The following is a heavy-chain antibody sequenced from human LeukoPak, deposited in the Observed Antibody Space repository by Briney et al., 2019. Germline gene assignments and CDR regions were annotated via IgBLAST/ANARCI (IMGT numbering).Heavy chain of an antibody. V-gene: IGHV3-30*04. CDR3: ANYRRWIHKNYYYYMDV. D-gene: IGHD5-18*01. Sequence: PGGSLRLSCAASGFTFSSYAMHWVRQAPGKGLEWVAVISYDGSNKYYADSVKGRFTISRDNSKNTLYLQMNSLRAEGTAVYYCANYRRWIHKNYYYYMDVWGKGTTVTISS. J-gene: IGHJ6*03. CDR2: ISYDGSNK. CDR1: GFTFSSYA.